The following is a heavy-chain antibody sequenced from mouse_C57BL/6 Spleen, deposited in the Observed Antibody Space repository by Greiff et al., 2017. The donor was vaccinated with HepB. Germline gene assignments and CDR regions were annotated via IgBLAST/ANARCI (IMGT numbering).Heavy chain of an antibody. CDR1: GFTFSSYT. CDR3: ARTLYYGSTHWYFDV. D-gene: IGHD1-1*01. Sequence: EVKLQESGGGLVKPGGSLKLSCAASGFTFSSYTMSWVRQTPEKRLEWVATISGGGGNTYYPDSVKGRFTISRDNAKNTLYLQMSSLRSEDTALYYCARTLYYGSTHWYFDVWGTGTTVTVSS. CDR2: ISGGGGNT. J-gene: IGHJ1*03. V-gene: IGHV5-9*01.